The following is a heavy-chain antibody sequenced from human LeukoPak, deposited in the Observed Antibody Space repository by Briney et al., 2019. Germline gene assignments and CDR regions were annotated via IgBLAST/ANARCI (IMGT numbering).Heavy chain of an antibody. CDR3: AKDLTRRYLDWLLTGYFDY. CDR2: ISGSGGST. J-gene: IGHJ4*02. D-gene: IGHD3-9*01. Sequence: GGSLRLSCAASGFTFSSYAMSWVRQAPGKGLEWVSAISGSGGSTYYAGSVKGRFTISRDNSKNTLYLQMNSLRAEDTAVYYCAKDLTRRYLDWLLTGYFDYWGQGTLVTVSS. CDR1: GFTFSSYA. V-gene: IGHV3-23*01.